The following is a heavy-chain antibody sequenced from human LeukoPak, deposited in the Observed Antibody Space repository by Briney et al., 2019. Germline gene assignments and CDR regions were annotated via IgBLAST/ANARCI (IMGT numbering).Heavy chain of an antibody. CDR1: GFTFSSYA. CDR3: ARQGVRLVQLERSPSPQPRNAFDI. CDR2: ISYDGSNK. V-gene: IGHV3-30-3*01. D-gene: IGHD1-1*01. J-gene: IGHJ3*02. Sequence: SGGSLRLSCAASGFTFSSYAMHWVRQAPGKGLEWVAVISYDGSNKYYADSVKGRFTISRDNSKNTLYLQMNSLRAEDTAVYYCARQGVRLVQLERSPSPQPRNAFDIWGQGTMVTVSS.